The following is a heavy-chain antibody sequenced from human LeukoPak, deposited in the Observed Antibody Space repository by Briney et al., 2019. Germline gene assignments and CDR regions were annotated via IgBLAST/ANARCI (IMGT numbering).Heavy chain of an antibody. D-gene: IGHD3-10*01. CDR2: ISGSGGST. V-gene: IGHV3-23*01. Sequence: GGSLRLSCAASGFTFITYAMSWVRQAPGKGLEWVSAISGSGGSTYYADSVRGRFTISRDNSKNTVYLQMNSLTPEDTATYYCAKDPGAKVRGYYMDVWGKGTTVTVFS. CDR1: GFTFITYA. CDR3: AKDPGAKVRGYYMDV. J-gene: IGHJ6*03.